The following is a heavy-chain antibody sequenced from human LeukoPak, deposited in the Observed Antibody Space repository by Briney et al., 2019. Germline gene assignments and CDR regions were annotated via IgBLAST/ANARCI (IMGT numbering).Heavy chain of an antibody. J-gene: IGHJ5*02. V-gene: IGHV3-64*01. CDR2: ISSNGGST. CDR1: GFTFSSYA. CDR3: ARAIGTYTVTTWFDP. D-gene: IGHD4-17*01. Sequence: QSGGSLRLSCAASGFTFSSYAMHWVRQAPGKGLEYVSAISSNGGSTYYANSVKGRFTISRDNSKNTLYLQMGSLRAEDMAVYYCARAIGTYTVTTWFDPWGQGTLVTVSS.